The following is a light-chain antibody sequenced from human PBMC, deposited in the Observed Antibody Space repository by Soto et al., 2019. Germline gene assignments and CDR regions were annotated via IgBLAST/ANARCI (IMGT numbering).Light chain of an antibody. Sequence: DIRMTQSPSSLSASVGDRVTITCQASQDMKSNLNWLQQKSGKAPRLLVYDASNLETGVTSRFSGSGSGTDFTFTNISLQPEDTATYFCQQYDNFPFTFGPGTKVDI. J-gene: IGKJ3*01. CDR3: QQYDNFPFT. V-gene: IGKV1-33*01. CDR1: QDMKSN. CDR2: DAS.